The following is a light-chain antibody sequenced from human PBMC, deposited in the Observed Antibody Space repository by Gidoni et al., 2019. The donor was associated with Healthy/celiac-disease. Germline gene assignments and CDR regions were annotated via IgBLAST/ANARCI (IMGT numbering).Light chain of an antibody. CDR3: QQSYSTPRLT. V-gene: IGKV1-39*01. J-gene: IGKJ4*01. Sequence: DIQMTQSPSSLSASVGDRVTITCRASQSISSYLNWYQQKPGKAHKLLIYAASSLQSGVPSRFSGSRAGTDFTRTISSLQPEDFATYYWQQSYSTPRLTFGGGTKVEIK. CDR2: AAS. CDR1: QSISSY.